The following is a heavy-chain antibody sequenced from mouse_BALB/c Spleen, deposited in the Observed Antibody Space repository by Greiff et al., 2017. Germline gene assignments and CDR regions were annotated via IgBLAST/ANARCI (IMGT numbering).Heavy chain of an antibody. CDR3: ARGDGNHWYFDV. CDR1: GYTFTDYA. Sequence: QVQLKESGAELVRPGVSVKISCKGSGYTFTDYAMHWVKQSHAKSLEWIGVISTYYGDASYNQKFKGKATMTVDKSSSTAYMELARLTSEDSAIYYCARGDGNHWYFDVWGAGTTVTVSS. D-gene: IGHD2-1*01. CDR2: ISTYYGDA. J-gene: IGHJ1*01. V-gene: IGHV1S137*01.